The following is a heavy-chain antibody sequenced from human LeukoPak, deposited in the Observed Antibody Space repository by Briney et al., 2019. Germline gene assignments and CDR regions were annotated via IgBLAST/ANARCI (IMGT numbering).Heavy chain of an antibody. Sequence: GGSLRLSCVASGFTFSNSAMIWVRQAPGKGLQWVSVISGSGGTTYYADSVKGRFTISRDNSKNTLYLQMNSLRAEDTAVYYCARGRGSDYYDDAFDPWGQGTLVTVSS. CDR2: ISGSGGTT. J-gene: IGHJ5*02. CDR3: ARGRGSDYYDDAFDP. CDR1: GFTFSNSA. D-gene: IGHD3-22*01. V-gene: IGHV3-23*01.